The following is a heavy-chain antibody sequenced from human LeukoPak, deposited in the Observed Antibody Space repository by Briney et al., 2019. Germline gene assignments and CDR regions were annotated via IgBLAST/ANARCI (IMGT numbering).Heavy chain of an antibody. D-gene: IGHD2-15*01. V-gene: IGHV3-7*01. CDR2: INPAGTET. CDR3: ARFGYVAAVDV. CDR1: GFSFSAYW. J-gene: IGHJ4*02. Sequence: GGSLRLSCAASGFSFSAYWMTWVRQAPGTGLEWVANINPAGTETYYVDPVEGRFTVSRGNAKNLLYLQMNSLRAEDTAVYHCARFGYVAAVDVWGQGTLVTVSS.